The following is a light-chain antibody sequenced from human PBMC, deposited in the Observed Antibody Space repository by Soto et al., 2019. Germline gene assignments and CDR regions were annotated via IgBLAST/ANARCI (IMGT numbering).Light chain of an antibody. CDR1: SGSVSSSSH. V-gene: IGLV8-61*01. CDR2: STN. J-gene: IGLJ2*01. Sequence: QTVVTQEPSFSVSPGGIVTLTCGLNSGSVSSSSHPSWYQQTPGQAPRTLIYSTNTRSSGVPDRFSGSILGNKAALTITGAQADDESDYYCALYLGSGISVFGGGTKLTVL. CDR3: ALYLGSGISV.